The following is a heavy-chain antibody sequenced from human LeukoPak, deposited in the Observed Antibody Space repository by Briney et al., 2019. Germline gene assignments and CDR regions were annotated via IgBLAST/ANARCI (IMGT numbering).Heavy chain of an antibody. D-gene: IGHD1-26*01. V-gene: IGHV1-46*01. J-gene: IGHJ4*02. CDR2: INPSGGST. Sequence: ASVKVSCKASGYTFTSYYMHWVRQAPGQGLEWMGIINPSGGSTSYAQKFQGRVTMTRNTSISTAYMELSSLRSEDTAVYYCARGLGWEPSGVDYWGQGTLVTVSS. CDR3: ARGLGWEPSGVDY. CDR1: GYTFTSYY.